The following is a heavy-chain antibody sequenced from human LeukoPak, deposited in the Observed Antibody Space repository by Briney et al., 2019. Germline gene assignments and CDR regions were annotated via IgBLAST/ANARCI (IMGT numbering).Heavy chain of an antibody. CDR2: INHSGST. D-gene: IGHD3-10*01. Sequence: KASETLSLTCAVYGGSFSGYYWSWIRQPPGKGLEWIGEINHSGSTNYNPSLKSRVTISVDKSKNQFSLKLSSVTAADTAVYYCAAFVSPNYHGPRDNWFDPWGQGTLVTVSS. CDR3: AAFVSPNYHGPRDNWFDP. V-gene: IGHV4-34*01. J-gene: IGHJ5*02. CDR1: GGSFSGYY.